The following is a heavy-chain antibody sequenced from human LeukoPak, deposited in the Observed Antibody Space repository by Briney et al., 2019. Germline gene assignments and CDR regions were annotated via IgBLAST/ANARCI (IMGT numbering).Heavy chain of an antibody. CDR1: GGSFSGYY. CDR3: ARLCSSTSCYPFDY. Sequence: SETLSLTCAVYGGSFSGYYWSWIRQPPGKGLEWIGEINHSGSTNYNPSLKSRVTISVDTSKNQFSLKLSSVTAADTAVYYCARLCSSTSCYPFDYWGQRTLVTVSS. J-gene: IGHJ4*02. CDR2: INHSGST. V-gene: IGHV4-34*01. D-gene: IGHD2-2*01.